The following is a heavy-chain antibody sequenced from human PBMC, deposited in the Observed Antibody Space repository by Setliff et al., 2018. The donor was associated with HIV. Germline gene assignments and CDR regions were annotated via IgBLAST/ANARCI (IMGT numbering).Heavy chain of an antibody. Sequence: ASVKVSCKASGYTFTSYYMHWVRQAPGQGLEWMGLINPSGGSTIYAQKFQGRVTMTRDTSTSTVYMELSSLRSEDTAVYYCVRGVQSPPHYSYYYMDVWGEGTMVTVSS. CDR2: INPSGGST. CDR3: VRGVQSPPHYSYYYMDV. CDR1: GYTFTSYY. J-gene: IGHJ6*03. D-gene: IGHD3-3*01. V-gene: IGHV1-46*01.